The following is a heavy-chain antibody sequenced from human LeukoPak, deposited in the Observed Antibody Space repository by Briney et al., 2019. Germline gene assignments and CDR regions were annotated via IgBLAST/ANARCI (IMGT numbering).Heavy chain of an antibody. CDR2: INHSGST. D-gene: IGHD5-24*01. CDR3: ARRARRWLQDY. Sequence: PSETLSLTCAVYGGSFSGYYWSWIRQPPGKGLEWIGEINHSGSTNYNPSLKSRVTISVDTSKNQFSLKLSSVTAADTAVYYCARRARRWLQDYWGQGTLVTVSS. CDR1: GGSFSGYY. J-gene: IGHJ4*02. V-gene: IGHV4-34*01.